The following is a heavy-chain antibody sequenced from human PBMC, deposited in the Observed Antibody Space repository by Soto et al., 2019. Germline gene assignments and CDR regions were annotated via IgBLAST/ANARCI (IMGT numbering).Heavy chain of an antibody. CDR2: TSYDGNNE. Sequence: GGSLRLSCAASGFTFSSYWMSWVRQAPGKGREWVALTSYDGNNEYYTDSVKGRFTISRDNSKNTLFLQMNSPRPEDTAVYYCAKDKGVFNWATSYFDYWGQGALVTVSS. J-gene: IGHJ4*02. CDR3: AKDKGVFNWATSYFDY. V-gene: IGHV3-30*18. D-gene: IGHD1-1*01. CDR1: GFTFSSYW.